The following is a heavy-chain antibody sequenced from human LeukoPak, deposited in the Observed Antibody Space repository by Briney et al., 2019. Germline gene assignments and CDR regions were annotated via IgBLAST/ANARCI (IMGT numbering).Heavy chain of an antibody. V-gene: IGHV3-30*02. CDR1: GSTFSNYG. D-gene: IGHD1-26*01. CDR2: IRYDGSNK. J-gene: IGHJ6*03. Sequence: GSLRLSCAASGSTFSNYGMHWVRQAPGKGLEWVAYIRYDGSNKYYADSVKGRFTISRDNSKNTLYLQMNSLRAEDTAVYYCAVGSGFMDVWGKGTTVTISS. CDR3: AVGSGFMDV.